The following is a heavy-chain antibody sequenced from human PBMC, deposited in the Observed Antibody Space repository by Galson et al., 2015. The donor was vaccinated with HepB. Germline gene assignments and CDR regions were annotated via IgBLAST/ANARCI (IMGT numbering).Heavy chain of an antibody. CDR1: GYTFTSYG. Sequence: SVKVSCKASGYTFTSYGISWVRQAPGQGLEWMGWISAYNGNTNYAQKLQGRVTMTTDTSTSTAYMELRSLRSDDTAVYYCARDSITIFGYYYGMDVWGQGTTVTVSS. CDR2: ISAYNGNT. V-gene: IGHV1-18*04. D-gene: IGHD3-3*01. J-gene: IGHJ6*02. CDR3: ARDSITIFGYYYGMDV.